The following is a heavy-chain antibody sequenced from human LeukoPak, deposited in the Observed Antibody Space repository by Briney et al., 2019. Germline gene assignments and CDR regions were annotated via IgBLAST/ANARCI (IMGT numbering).Heavy chain of an antibody. Sequence: GESLRLSCAASGFTFRSYSMNWARQAPGKGLEWVSSISSSGTYIYYADSVKGRFTISRDNAKNSLYLQMNSLRAEDTSVYYCALAIGRVVGTFDYWGQGTLVTVSS. CDR1: GFTFRSYS. D-gene: IGHD3-22*01. J-gene: IGHJ4*02. CDR2: ISSSGTYI. CDR3: ALAIGRVVGTFDY. V-gene: IGHV3-21*01.